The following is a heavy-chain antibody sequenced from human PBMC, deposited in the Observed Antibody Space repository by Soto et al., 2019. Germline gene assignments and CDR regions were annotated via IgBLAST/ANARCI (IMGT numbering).Heavy chain of an antibody. J-gene: IGHJ2*01. D-gene: IGHD2-8*01. CDR1: GFTFSDYY. CDR2: TSSSGSII. V-gene: IGHV3-11*01. CDR3: ARDLIPAGVHWYFDL. Sequence: QEQLVESGGGLVKPGGSLRLSCAASGFTFSDYYMSWIRQAPGKGLEWVSYTSSSGSIIYYADSVNGRFTISRDNAKNSLYLQMNSLRAEDTAVYYCARDLIPAGVHWYFDLWGRGTLVTVSS.